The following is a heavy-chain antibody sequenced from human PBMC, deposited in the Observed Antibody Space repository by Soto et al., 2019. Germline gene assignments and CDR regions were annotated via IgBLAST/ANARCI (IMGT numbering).Heavy chain of an antibody. V-gene: IGHV4-39*01. CDR3: ARHRGPTGPNY. D-gene: IGHD3-10*01. CDR1: GDSIRSNNYY. Sequence: SETLSLTCSVSGDSIRSNNYYWGWIRQPPGKGLEWIGSMYHSGNTYHNPSLKSRVTISVDTSKNQLSLNLRSVTTADTAVYYCARHRGPTGPNYWGQGTLVTVS. CDR2: MYHSGNT. J-gene: IGHJ4*02.